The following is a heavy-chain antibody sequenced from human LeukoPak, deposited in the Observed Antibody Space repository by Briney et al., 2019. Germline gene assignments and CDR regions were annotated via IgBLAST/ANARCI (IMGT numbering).Heavy chain of an antibody. J-gene: IGHJ5*02. CDR2: IYTSGST. V-gene: IGHV4-4*07. D-gene: IGHD3-9*01. Sequence: PAETLSLTCTVSGGSISSYYWSWIRQPAGKGLGWIGRIYTSGSTNYNPSLKSRVTISVDTSKNQFSLKLSSVTAADTAVYYCARGEDILTGYLNWFDPWGQGTLVTVSS. CDR1: GGSISSYY. CDR3: ARGEDILTGYLNWFDP.